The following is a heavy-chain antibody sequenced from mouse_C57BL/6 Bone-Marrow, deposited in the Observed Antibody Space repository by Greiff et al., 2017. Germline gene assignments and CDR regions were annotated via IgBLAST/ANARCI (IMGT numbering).Heavy chain of an antibody. J-gene: IGHJ4*01. CDR2: ISDGGSYT. D-gene: IGHD2-12*01. CDR1: GFTFSSYA. CDR3: AREASYYSYYYAMDY. V-gene: IGHV5-4*01. Sequence: EVKVVESGGGLVKPGGSLKLSCAASGFTFSSYAMSWVRQTPEKRLEWVATISDGGSYTYYPDNVKGRFTISRDNAKNNLYLQMSHLKSEDTAMYYCAREASYYSYYYAMDYWGQGTAVTVSS.